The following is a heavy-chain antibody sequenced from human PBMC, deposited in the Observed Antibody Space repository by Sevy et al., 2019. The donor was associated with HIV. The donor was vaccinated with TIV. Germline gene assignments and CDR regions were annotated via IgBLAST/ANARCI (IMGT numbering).Heavy chain of an antibody. D-gene: IGHD2-2*01. Sequence: GGSLRLSCAASGFTFSNYGMHSVRQAPGKGLEWVALISYDGSNKYYADSVKGRFTISRDNSKNTLYLQMSSLRAEDTAVYYCAKGPHSTTSNPGEYYYYYGMDVWGQGTTVTVSS. CDR2: ISYDGSNK. J-gene: IGHJ6*02. CDR3: AKGPHSTTSNPGEYYYYYGMDV. CDR1: GFTFSNYG. V-gene: IGHV3-30*18.